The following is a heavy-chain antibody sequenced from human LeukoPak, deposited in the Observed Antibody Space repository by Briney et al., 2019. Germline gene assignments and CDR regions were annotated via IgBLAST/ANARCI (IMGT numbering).Heavy chain of an antibody. CDR1: GGSFSGYY. J-gene: IGHJ4*02. D-gene: IGHD2-2*01. CDR2: INHSGST. V-gene: IGHV4-34*01. Sequence: SEALSLTCAVSGGSFSGYYWSWVRQPPGKGLEWSGEINHSGSTNYNPSLKSRVTISGDTSKNQFSLKLSSVTAADTAVYYCARSVVPAAIFDYWGQGTLVTVSS. CDR3: ARSVVPAAIFDY.